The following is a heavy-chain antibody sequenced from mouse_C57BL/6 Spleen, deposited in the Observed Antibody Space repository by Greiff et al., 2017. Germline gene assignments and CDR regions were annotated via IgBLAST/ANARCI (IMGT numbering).Heavy chain of an antibody. V-gene: IGHV3-6*01. CDR3: ASNPLSYYAMDY. Sequence: EVKLMESGPGLVKPSQSLSLTCSVTGYSITSGYYWNWIRQFPGNKLEWMGYISYDGSNNYNPSLKNRISITRDTSKNQFFLKLNCVTTEDTATYYCASNPLSYYAMDYWGQGTSVTVSS. CDR1: GYSITSGYY. J-gene: IGHJ4*01. CDR2: ISYDGSN.